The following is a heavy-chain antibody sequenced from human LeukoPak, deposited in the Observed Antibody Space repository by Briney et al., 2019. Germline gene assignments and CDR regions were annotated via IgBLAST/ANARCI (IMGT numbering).Heavy chain of an antibody. Sequence: GGSLRLSCAASGFTFSSYAMSWVRQAPGKGLEWVSAISGSGGSTYYADSVKGRFTISRDNSKNTLYLQMNSLRAEDTAVYYCAKDIVVVPAALGIFDYWGRGTLVTVSS. CDR1: GFTFSSYA. V-gene: IGHV3-23*01. CDR2: ISGSGGST. J-gene: IGHJ4*02. CDR3: AKDIVVVPAALGIFDY. D-gene: IGHD2-2*01.